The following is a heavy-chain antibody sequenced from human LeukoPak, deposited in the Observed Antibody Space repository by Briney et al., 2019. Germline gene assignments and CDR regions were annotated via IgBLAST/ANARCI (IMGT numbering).Heavy chain of an antibody. J-gene: IGHJ4*02. CDR1: GGTFSSYA. CDR2: IIPIFGTA. CDR3: ARHKTHCSGGSCYNYYFDY. V-gene: IGHV1-69*06. Sequence: SVNVSCKAAGGTFSSYAISWVRQAPGQGLEWIRGIIPIFGTANYAQKFQGRVTITADKSTSTAYMELSSLRSEDTAVYYCARHKTHCSGGSCYNYYFDYWGQGTLVTVSS. D-gene: IGHD2-15*01.